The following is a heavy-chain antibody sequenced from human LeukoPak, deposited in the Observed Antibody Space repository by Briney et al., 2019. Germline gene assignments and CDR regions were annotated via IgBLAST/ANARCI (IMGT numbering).Heavy chain of an antibody. V-gene: IGHV1-8*01. CDR1: RDTFTIND. Sequence: GASVKVSCKSSRDTFTINDINWVRQATGQGLEWMGWMNPNSGNTGYAQKFQGRITMTRNTSIGTAYMEPTDLRSEDTAVYYCARVSAAGTWTFDIWGQGTTVTVSP. D-gene: IGHD6-13*01. CDR3: ARVSAAGTWTFDI. CDR2: MNPNSGNT. J-gene: IGHJ3*02.